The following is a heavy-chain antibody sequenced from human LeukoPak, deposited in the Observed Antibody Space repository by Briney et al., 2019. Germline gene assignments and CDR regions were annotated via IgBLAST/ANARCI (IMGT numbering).Heavy chain of an antibody. V-gene: IGHV4-39*01. J-gene: IGHJ4*02. CDR3: ARHAIDSSHYYLDSFDS. CDR1: GGSLTKDSYY. D-gene: IGHD3-22*01. CDR2: IYYSGSA. Sequence: SETLSLTCTVSGGSLTKDSYYWAWIRQPPGKGLEWIGSIYYSGSAYYNPSLKSRVTISVDTSKNQFSLKLTSVTAADTALYYCARHAIDSSHYYLDSFDSCGQGTLVTVSS.